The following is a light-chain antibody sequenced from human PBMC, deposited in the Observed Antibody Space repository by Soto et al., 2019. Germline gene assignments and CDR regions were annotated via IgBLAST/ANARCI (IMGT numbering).Light chain of an antibody. CDR3: QQYDNSSPT. CDR2: KAS. J-gene: IGKJ2*01. CDR1: QTIGRW. Sequence: DIQMTQSPSTLSASVGDRVTITCRASQTIGRWLAWYQQKPGRAPNLLLYKASSLQSGVPSRLSGSGSGTEFTLTITSLQPDDFATYYCQQYDNSSPTFGQGTKLEIK. V-gene: IGKV1-5*03.